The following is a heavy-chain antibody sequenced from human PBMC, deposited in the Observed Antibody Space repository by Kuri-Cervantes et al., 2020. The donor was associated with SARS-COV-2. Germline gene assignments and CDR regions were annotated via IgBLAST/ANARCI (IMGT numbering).Heavy chain of an antibody. CDR3: ARQAPLWFGGPEPDY. J-gene: IGHJ4*02. Sequence: GESLKISCKGSGYSFTSYWIGWVRQMPGKGLEWMGIIYPGDSDTRYSPSFQGQVTISADKSISTAYLQWSSLKASDTAMYYCARQAPLWFGGPEPDYWGQGTLVTVSS. D-gene: IGHD3-10*01. V-gene: IGHV5-51*01. CDR2: IYPGDSDT. CDR1: GYSFTSYW.